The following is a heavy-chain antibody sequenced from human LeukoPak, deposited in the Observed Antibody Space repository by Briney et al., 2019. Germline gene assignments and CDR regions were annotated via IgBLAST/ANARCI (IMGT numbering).Heavy chain of an antibody. V-gene: IGHV3-21*01. D-gene: IGHD3-10*01. J-gene: IGHJ4*02. Sequence: GRSLRLSCAASGFTFSSYAMHWVRQAPGKGLEWVSSISSSSSYIYYADSVKGRFTISRDNAKNSLYLQMNSLRAEDTAVYYCARHRLLWFGELLPAEFDYWGQGTLVTVSS. CDR1: GFTFSSYA. CDR2: ISSSSSYI. CDR3: ARHRLLWFGELLPAEFDY.